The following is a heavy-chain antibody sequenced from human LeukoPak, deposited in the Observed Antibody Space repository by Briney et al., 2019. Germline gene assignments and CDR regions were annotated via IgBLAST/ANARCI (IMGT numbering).Heavy chain of an antibody. J-gene: IGHJ3*02. V-gene: IGHV4-31*03. D-gene: IGHD3-10*01. CDR3: ARVTSGSDAFDI. CDR1: GGSISSGGYS. CDR2: IYYSGST. Sequence: SETLSLTCTVSGGSISSGGYSWSWIRQHPGKGLEWIGYIYYSGSTYYNPSLKSRVTISVDTSKNQFSLKLSSVTAADTAVYYCARVTSGSDAFDIWGQGTMVTVSS.